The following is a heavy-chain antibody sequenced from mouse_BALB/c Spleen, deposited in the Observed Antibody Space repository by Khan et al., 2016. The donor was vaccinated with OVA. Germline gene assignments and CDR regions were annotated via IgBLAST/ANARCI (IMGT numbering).Heavy chain of an antibody. CDR2: ISYNGNT. CDR1: GYSITTDYA. Sequence: EVQLQESGPGLVKPSQSLSLTCTVTGYSITTDYAWNWLRQFPGNKLEWMGYISYNGNTNYNPSLKSRISITRDTSKNQFFLQLKSVTTEDTARDYCARVYGGDFDYWGQGTTLTVSS. V-gene: IGHV3-2*02. D-gene: IGHD1-1*01. CDR3: ARVYGGDFDY. J-gene: IGHJ2*01.